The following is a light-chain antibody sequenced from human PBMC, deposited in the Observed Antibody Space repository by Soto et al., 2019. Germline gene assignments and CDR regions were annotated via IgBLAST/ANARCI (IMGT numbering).Light chain of an antibody. CDR2: DTS. CDR1: QSVSIK. J-gene: IGKJ5*01. CDR3: HHYNNYTTLT. V-gene: IGKV3-15*01. Sequence: IVVTQSPSTLSVSQPERATLSCRASQSVSIKLSWYQQKPGQAPRLLIYDTSTRATGIPARFSGSGSGSEFTLTISIRQPEDFAVYSCHHYNNYTTLTFGQGTRLEIK.